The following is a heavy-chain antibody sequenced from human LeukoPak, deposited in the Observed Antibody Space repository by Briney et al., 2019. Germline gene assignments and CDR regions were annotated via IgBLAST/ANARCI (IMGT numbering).Heavy chain of an antibody. CDR3: ARARYWSGYSGYDTRGGIDY. D-gene: IGHD5-12*01. CDR1: GGSISSGGYY. Sequence: PSQTLSLTCTVSGGSISSGGYYWSWIRQHPGKGLEWIGYIYYSGSTNYNPSLKSRVTISVDTSKNQFSLKLSSVTAADTAVYYCARARYWSGYSGYDTRGGIDYWGQGTLITVSS. CDR2: IYYSGST. J-gene: IGHJ4*02. V-gene: IGHV4-31*03.